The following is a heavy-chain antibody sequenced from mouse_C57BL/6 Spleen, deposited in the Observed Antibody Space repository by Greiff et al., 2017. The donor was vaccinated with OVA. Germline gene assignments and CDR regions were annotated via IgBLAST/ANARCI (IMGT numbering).Heavy chain of an antibody. CDR1: GYTFTSYW. V-gene: IGHV1-72*01. CDR2: IDPNSGGT. CDR3: ARGRITTVVARGNAMDY. Sequence: QVQLQQPGAELVKPGASVKLSCKASGYTFTSYWMHWVKQRPGRGLEWIGRIDPNSGGTKYNEKFKSKATLTVDKPSSTAYMQLSSLTSEDSAVYYWARGRITTVVARGNAMDYWGQGTSVTVSS. J-gene: IGHJ4*01. D-gene: IGHD1-1*01.